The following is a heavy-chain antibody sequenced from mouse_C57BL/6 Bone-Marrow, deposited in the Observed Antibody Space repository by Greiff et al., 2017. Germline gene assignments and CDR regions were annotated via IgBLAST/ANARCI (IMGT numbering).Heavy chain of an antibody. CDR2: IHPNSGST. CDR3: ARDPITTVVATDY. CDR1: GYTFTSYW. J-gene: IGHJ2*01. Sequence: QVQLQQPGAELVKPGASVKLSCKASGYTFTSYWMHWVKQRPGQGLEWIGMIHPNSGSTNYNEKFKSKATLTVDKSSSTAYMQLSSLTSEDSAGYYCARDPITTVVATDYWGQGTTLTVSS. V-gene: IGHV1-64*01. D-gene: IGHD1-1*01.